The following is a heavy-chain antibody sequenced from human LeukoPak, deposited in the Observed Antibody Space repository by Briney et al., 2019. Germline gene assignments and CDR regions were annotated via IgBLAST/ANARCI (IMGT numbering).Heavy chain of an antibody. CDR2: IYPGDSDT. J-gene: IGHJ1*01. Sequence: GESLKISCKGSGYSFTNYWIGWVRQMPGKGLEWMGIIYPGDSDTRYGPPFQGQVTISADKSINTAYLQWSSLKASDTAMYYCTRRGSREYFQQWGQGTLVTVGS. D-gene: IGHD5-18*01. CDR3: TRRGSREYFQQ. V-gene: IGHV5-51*01. CDR1: GYSFTNYW.